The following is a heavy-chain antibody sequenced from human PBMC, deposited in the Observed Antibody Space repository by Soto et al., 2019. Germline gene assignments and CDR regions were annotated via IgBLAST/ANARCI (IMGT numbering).Heavy chain of an antibody. D-gene: IGHD5-12*01. CDR3: ARGEMATIGYYYYGMDV. V-gene: IGHV1-69*13. CDR1: GGTSSSYA. J-gene: IGHJ6*02. Sequence: EASVKVSCKASGGTSSSYAISWVRQAPGQGLEWMGGIIPIFGTANYAQKFQGRVTITADESTSTAYMELSSLRSEDTAVYYCARGEMATIGYYYYGMDVWGQGTTVTVSS. CDR2: IIPIFGTA.